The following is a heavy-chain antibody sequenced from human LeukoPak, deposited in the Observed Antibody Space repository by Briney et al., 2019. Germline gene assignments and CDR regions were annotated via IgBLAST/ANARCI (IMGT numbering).Heavy chain of an antibody. CDR2: IIPIFGTA. J-gene: IGHJ4*02. Sequence: GASVKVSCKASGGTFSSYAISWVRQAPGQGLEWMGGIIPIFGTANYAQKFQGRVTITADESTSTAYMELSSLRSEDTAVYYCARALEYYYDSSGYYYDYWGQGTLVTVSS. CDR3: ARALEYYYDSSGYYYDY. CDR1: GGTFSSYA. D-gene: IGHD3-22*01. V-gene: IGHV1-69*13.